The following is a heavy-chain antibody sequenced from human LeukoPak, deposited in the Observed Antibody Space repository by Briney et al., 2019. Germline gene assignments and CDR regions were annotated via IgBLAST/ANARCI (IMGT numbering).Heavy chain of an antibody. D-gene: IGHD1-26*01. V-gene: IGHV3-30*02. CDR1: GFIFTSYG. J-gene: IGHJ6*03. CDR3: AKDGDTMSGTYYYDMDV. CDR2: IRYDGSNK. Sequence: PGGSLRLSCAASGFIFTSYGTHWVRQAPGKGLEWVAFIRYDGSNKYYADSVKGRFTISRDNSKNTLYLQMNSLRGEDTAVYYCAKDGDTMSGTYYYDMDVWGKGTTVTIS.